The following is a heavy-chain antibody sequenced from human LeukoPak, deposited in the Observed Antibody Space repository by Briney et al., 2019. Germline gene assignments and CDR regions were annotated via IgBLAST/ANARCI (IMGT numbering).Heavy chain of an antibody. CDR2: ISAYNGNT. J-gene: IGHJ2*01. CDR1: GYTFTSYG. V-gene: IGHV1-18*01. CDR3: ARQGRDYYDSSGYYLLWYFDL. Sequence: GXSVKVSCKASGYTFTSYGISWVRQAPGQGLEWMGWISAYNGNTNYAQKLQGRVKLTTDTYTSTAYMELRSLRSDDTAVYYCARQGRDYYDSSGYYLLWYFDLWGRGTLVTVSS. D-gene: IGHD3-22*01.